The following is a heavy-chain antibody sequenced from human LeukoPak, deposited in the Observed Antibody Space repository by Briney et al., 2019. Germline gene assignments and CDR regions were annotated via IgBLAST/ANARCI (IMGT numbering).Heavy chain of an antibody. Sequence: ASVKVSCKASGYTFTSYGISWVRQAPGQGLEWMGWIGAYNGNTNYAQKLQGRVTMTTDTSTSTAYMELRSLRSDDTAVYYCARAWGYYGSGSANYFDYWGQGTLVTVSS. J-gene: IGHJ4*02. V-gene: IGHV1-18*01. CDR2: IGAYNGNT. CDR3: ARAWGYYGSGSANYFDY. D-gene: IGHD3-10*01. CDR1: GYTFTSYG.